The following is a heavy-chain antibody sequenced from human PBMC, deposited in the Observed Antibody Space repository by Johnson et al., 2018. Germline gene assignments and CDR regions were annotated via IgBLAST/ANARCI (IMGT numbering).Heavy chain of an antibody. CDR2: ISYEGSNK. J-gene: IGHJ3*02. V-gene: IGHV3-30*18. CDR3: AKESGGGRDAFDI. CDR1: GFTFSSYG. D-gene: IGHD1-26*01. Sequence: QVQLVESGGGVVQPGRSLRLSCAASGFTFSSYGMPWVRQAPGKGLEWVAVISYEGSNKYFAESVKGRFTISRDKSKNTLYLQMNSLRAEDTAVYYRAKESGGGRDAFDIWGQGTMVTVSS.